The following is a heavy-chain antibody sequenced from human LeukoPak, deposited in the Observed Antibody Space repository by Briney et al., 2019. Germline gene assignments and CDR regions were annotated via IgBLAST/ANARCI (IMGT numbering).Heavy chain of an antibody. D-gene: IGHD1-26*01. V-gene: IGHV1-69*05. J-gene: IGHJ6*03. CDR2: IIPIFGTA. CDR3: AREGGVGPTAPPDYYSYQMDV. Sequence: SVKVSCKASGGTFSSYAISWVRQVPGQGLEWMGRIIPIFGTANYAQKFQGRVTITTDESTSTAYMELSSLRSEDTAVYYCAREGGVGPTAPPDYYSYQMDVWGKGTTVTVSS. CDR1: GGTFSSYA.